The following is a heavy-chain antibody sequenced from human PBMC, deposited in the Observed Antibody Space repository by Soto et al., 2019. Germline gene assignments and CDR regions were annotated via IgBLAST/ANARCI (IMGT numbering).Heavy chain of an antibody. D-gene: IGHD3-10*01. CDR2: INPSGCST. CDR3: ARDLSIGAYDAFDI. J-gene: IGHJ3*02. CDR1: GYTFTSYY. V-gene: IGHV1-46*01. Sequence: ASVKVSCKASGYTFTSYYLHWVRQAPGQGLEWMGIINPSGCSTSYAQKFQGRVTMTRDKSTSTVYMELSSLRSEDAAVYCCARDLSIGAYDAFDIWGQGTMVTVSS.